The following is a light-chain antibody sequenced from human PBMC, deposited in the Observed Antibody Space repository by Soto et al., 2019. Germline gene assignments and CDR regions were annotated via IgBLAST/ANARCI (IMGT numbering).Light chain of an antibody. Sequence: DIQLTQSPSFLSASVGDRVTITCRASQGISSFLAWYQQYPGKAPKLLIYAASTLQSGVPSRFSGSGSGTEFTLTISNLQPEDFATYYCQQYENFPITFGQGTRLETK. CDR3: QQYENFPIT. CDR2: AAS. V-gene: IGKV1-9*01. CDR1: QGISSF. J-gene: IGKJ5*01.